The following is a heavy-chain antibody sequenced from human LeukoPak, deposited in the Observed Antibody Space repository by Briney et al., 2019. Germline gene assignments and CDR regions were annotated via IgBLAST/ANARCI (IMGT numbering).Heavy chain of an antibody. Sequence: ASVKVSCKASGYTFTSYYMHWVRQTPGQGLEWMGIINPSGGSTSYAQKFQGRVTMTRDMSTSTVYMELSSLRSEDTAVYYCARDTMNCSSTSCYPDYWGQGTLVTVSS. J-gene: IGHJ4*02. CDR1: GYTFTSYY. V-gene: IGHV1-46*01. CDR3: ARDTMNCSSTSCYPDY. CDR2: INPSGGST. D-gene: IGHD2-2*01.